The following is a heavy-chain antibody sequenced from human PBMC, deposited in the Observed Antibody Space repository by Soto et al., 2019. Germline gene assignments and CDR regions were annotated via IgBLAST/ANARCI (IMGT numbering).Heavy chain of an antibody. CDR3: ASSASTDAY. J-gene: IGHJ4*02. V-gene: IGHV3-48*01. D-gene: IGHD1-26*01. CDR1: GFIFNSYS. Sequence: VQLVESGGGLVQPGGSLGISCVASGFIFNSYSMNWVRQAPGKGLEWISYINSGSTSVFYADSVTGRFTISRDNAKDSLYLQMNSRRAEDTAVYYCASSASTDAYWGQGTMVTVSS. CDR2: INSGSTSV.